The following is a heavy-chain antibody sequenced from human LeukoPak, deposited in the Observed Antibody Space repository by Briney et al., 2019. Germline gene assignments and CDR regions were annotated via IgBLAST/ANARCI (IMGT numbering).Heavy chain of an antibody. D-gene: IGHD2-15*01. J-gene: IGHJ3*02. CDR2: ISGSGVGT. Sequence: GGSLRLSCAASGFMFSSYAMSWVRQAPGKGLEWVSSISGSGVGTYYADSVKGRFTISRDNSKNTLFLQMNSLTAEDTAIYSCARPRLEYCSGGSCFDAFDIWGQGTMVTVSS. V-gene: IGHV3-23*01. CDR1: GFMFSSYA. CDR3: ARPRLEYCSGGSCFDAFDI.